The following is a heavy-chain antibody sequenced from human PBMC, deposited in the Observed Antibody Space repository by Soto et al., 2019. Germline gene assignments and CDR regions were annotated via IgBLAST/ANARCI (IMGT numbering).Heavy chain of an antibody. J-gene: IGHJ6*02. D-gene: IGHD2-2*02. Sequence: SVKVSCKASGGTFSRYAISWVRQAPGQGLEWMGGIIPIFGTANYAQKFQGRVTITADKSTSTAYMEPSSLRSEDTAVYYCARAHANSYCSSTSCYTANPDYYYYGMDVWGQGTTVTVSS. CDR3: ARAHANSYCSSTSCYTANPDYYYYGMDV. CDR2: IIPIFGTA. V-gene: IGHV1-69*06. CDR1: GGTFSRYA.